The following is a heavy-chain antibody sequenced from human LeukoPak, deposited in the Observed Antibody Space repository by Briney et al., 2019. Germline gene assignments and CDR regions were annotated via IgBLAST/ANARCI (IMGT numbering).Heavy chain of an antibody. Sequence: ASVKVSCKASGYTFTSYAMNWVRQAPGQGLEWMGWINPNSGGTNYAQKFQGRVTMTRDTSISTAYMELSRLRSDDTAVYYCARDKEYSYGPFYYYYMDVWGKGTTVTVSS. D-gene: IGHD5-18*01. CDR3: ARDKEYSYGPFYYYYMDV. CDR2: INPNSGGT. V-gene: IGHV1-2*02. J-gene: IGHJ6*03. CDR1: GYTFTSYA.